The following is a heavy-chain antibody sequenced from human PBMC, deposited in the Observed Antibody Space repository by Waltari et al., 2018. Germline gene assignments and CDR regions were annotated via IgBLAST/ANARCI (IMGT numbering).Heavy chain of an antibody. CDR3: AKAKGDIVVVPAAFDAFDI. V-gene: IGHV3-30*02. CDR2: KRYDGNNK. CDR1: GFTFSSYG. Sequence: QVQLVESGGGVVQPGGSLRLSCAASGFTFSSYGMHWVRQAPGKGREWVAVKRYDGNNKYYADSGEGRFTISSDNSTTTLYLQRNSLGAEDTAVYYGAKAKGDIVVVPAAFDAFDIWGQGTMVTVSS. J-gene: IGHJ3*02. D-gene: IGHD2-2*01.